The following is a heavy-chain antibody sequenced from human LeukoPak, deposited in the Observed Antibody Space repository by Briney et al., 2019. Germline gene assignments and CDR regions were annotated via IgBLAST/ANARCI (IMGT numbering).Heavy chain of an antibody. CDR2: IYYSGST. CDR3: ARRKEGYQGHWFVP. D-gene: IGHD5-24*01. CDR1: GGSISSYY. J-gene: IGHJ5*02. Sequence: SETLSLTCTVSGGSISSYYWSWIRQPPGKGLEWIGYIYYSGSTNYNPSLKSRVTISVDTSKNQFSLKLSSVTAADTAVYYCARRKEGYQGHWFVPWGQGALVTVSS. V-gene: IGHV4-59*08.